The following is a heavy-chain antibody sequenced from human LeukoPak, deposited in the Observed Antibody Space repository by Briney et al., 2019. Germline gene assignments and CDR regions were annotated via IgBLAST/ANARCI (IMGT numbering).Heavy chain of an antibody. CDR2: IYYSGST. V-gene: IGHV4-59*01. CDR1: GGSISSYY. CDR3: ARHFPGGYWKFDL. Sequence: KASETLSLTCTVSGGSISSYYWSWIRQPPGKGLEWIGHIYYSGSTSYNTSLKSRVTISVDTSKNQFSLKLSSVTAADTGVYYCARHFPGGYWKFDLWGRGTLVTVSS. J-gene: IGHJ2*01. D-gene: IGHD3-16*01.